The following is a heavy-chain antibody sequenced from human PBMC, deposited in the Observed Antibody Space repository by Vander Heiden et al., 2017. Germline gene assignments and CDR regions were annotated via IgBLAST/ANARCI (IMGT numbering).Heavy chain of an antibody. Sequence: QVQLVESGGGVVQPGRSLRLSCAASGSTFNRYGMHWVRQAPGKGLEWVALIYYDGSNKYYADSVKGRFTISRDNSKNTLYLQMNSLRADDTAVYYCARDRAHYDFWSGYYVVFDYWGQGTLVTVSS. V-gene: IGHV3-33*01. CDR3: ARDRAHYDFWSGYYVVFDY. CDR2: IYYDGSNK. J-gene: IGHJ4*02. CDR1: GSTFNRYG. D-gene: IGHD3-3*01.